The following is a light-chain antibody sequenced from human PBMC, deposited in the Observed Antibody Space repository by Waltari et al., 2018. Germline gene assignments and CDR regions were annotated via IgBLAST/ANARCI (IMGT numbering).Light chain of an antibody. J-gene: IGKJ1*01. CDR2: GAP. CDR1: QSVSRT. V-gene: IGKV3-20*01. CDR3: QHYVSLPAT. Sequence: EIVLTQSPGTLSLSPGERATLSCRASQSVSRTLAWYQQKPGQAPRLLIYGAPTRATGIPDRFSGGGSGTDFSLTISRLEPEDFAVYYCQHYVSLPATFGQGTKVEIK.